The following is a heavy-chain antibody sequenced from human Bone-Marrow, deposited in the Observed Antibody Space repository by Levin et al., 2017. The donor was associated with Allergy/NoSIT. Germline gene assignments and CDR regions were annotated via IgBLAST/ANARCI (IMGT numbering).Heavy chain of an antibody. Sequence: GESLKISCAASTFSFRSHSMHWVRQAPGKGLEWVALISYDGSNKFYADSVRGRFTISRDNSKNTLFLHMNNLGTEDTAVYYSARDLGDRWYRGPNYWGQGTLVTVSS. CDR1: TFSFRSHS. CDR3: ARDLGDRWYRGPNY. V-gene: IGHV3-30*04. D-gene: IGHD6-13*01. CDR2: ISYDGSNK. J-gene: IGHJ4*02.